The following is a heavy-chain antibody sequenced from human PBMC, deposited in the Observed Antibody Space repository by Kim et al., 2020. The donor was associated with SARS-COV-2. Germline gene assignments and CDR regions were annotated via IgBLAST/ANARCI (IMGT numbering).Heavy chain of an antibody. J-gene: IGHJ6*02. CDR1: GFTFSSYG. D-gene: IGHD3-10*01. V-gene: IGHV3-30*18. CDR3: AKDLDYYGSGIRGGMDV. Sequence: GGSLRLSCAASGFTFSSYGMHWVRQAPGKGLEWVAVISYDGSNKYYADSVKGRFTISRDNSKNTLYLQMNSLRAEDTAVYYCAKDLDYYGSGIRGGMDVWGQGTTVTVSS. CDR2: ISYDGSNK.